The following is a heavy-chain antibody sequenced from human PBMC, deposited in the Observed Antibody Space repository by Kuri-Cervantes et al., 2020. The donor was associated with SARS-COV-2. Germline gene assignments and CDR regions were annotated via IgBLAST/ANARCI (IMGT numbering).Heavy chain of an antibody. CDR2: IGPSGTTK. Sequence: GESLKISCTASGFIFSDYYMTWIRQAPGKGLEWVSNIGPSGTTKYYADSVKGRFTISRDNAKNSLYLQMNSLRAEDTAVYYCARDRNYDFWSGYHDAFDIWGQGTMVTVSS. J-gene: IGHJ3*02. CDR3: ARDRNYDFWSGYHDAFDI. V-gene: IGHV3-11*04. CDR1: GFIFSDYY. D-gene: IGHD3-3*01.